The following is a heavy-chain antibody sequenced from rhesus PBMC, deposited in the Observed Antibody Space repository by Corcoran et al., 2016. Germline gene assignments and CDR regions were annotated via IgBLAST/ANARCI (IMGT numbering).Heavy chain of an antibody. CDR1: GGSISSSY. J-gene: IGHJ4*01. Sequence: QLQLQESGPGLVKPSETLSVTCAVSGGSISSSYWSCIRQAPGKGLAWIGYIYGSGSSTTYNPPLKSRVTRSVDTSKNQLSLKLSSVTAADTAVYYCARTKTGYSGSFHFDYWGQGVLVTVSS. CDR2: IYGSGSST. D-gene: IGHD6-25*01. CDR3: ARTKTGYSGSFHFDY. V-gene: IGHV4-169*01.